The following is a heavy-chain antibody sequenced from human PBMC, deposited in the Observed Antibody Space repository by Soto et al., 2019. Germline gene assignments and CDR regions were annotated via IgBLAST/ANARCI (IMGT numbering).Heavy chain of an antibody. Sequence: QVQLVQSGAEVKKPGSSVKVSCKASGGTFSSYAISWVRQAPGQGLEWMGGIIPIFGTANYAQKFQGRVRITADKSTSTAYMELSSLRSEDTAVYYCARVSGSYGLGYYYGMDVWGQGTTVTVSS. CDR3: ARVSGSYGLGYYYGMDV. CDR1: GGTFSSYA. V-gene: IGHV1-69*06. D-gene: IGHD1-26*01. J-gene: IGHJ6*02. CDR2: IIPIFGTA.